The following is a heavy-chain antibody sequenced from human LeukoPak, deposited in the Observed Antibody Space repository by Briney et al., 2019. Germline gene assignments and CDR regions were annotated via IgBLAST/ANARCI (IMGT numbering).Heavy chain of an antibody. D-gene: IGHD7-27*01. J-gene: IGHJ4*02. CDR1: GFTFSHAW. V-gene: IGHV3-15*01. Sequence: PGGSLRLSCAASGFTFSHAWMSWVRQAPGKGLEWVGRIKSKTDGGTTDYAAPVKGRFTISRDDSKNTLYLQMNSLKTEDTAVYYCARGRWGSYFDYWGQGTLVTVSS. CDR3: ARGRWGSYFDY. CDR2: IKSKTDGGTT.